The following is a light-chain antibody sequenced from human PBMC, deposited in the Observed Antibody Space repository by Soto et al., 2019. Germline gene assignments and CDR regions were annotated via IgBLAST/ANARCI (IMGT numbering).Light chain of an antibody. J-gene: IGLJ2*01. Sequence: QSALTQPASVSGSTGRSITISCTGTSSDVGGYNYVSWYQQHPGKAPKLMIYEVSNRPSGVSNRFSGSKSGNTASLTISGLQAEDEAHYYCSSYTSSSTPVVFGGGTKLTV. CDR1: SSDVGGYNY. V-gene: IGLV2-14*01. CDR3: SSYTSSSTPVV. CDR2: EVS.